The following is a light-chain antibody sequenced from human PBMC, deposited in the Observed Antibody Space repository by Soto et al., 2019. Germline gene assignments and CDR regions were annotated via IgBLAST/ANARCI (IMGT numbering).Light chain of an antibody. CDR3: CSYAGSFRYV. J-gene: IGLJ1*01. CDR2: EGS. Sequence: QSALTQPASVSGSPGQSITISCTGTSSDVGNYNDVSWYQQHPGKAPKLIIYEGSKRPSGISDRFSGSKSGNTASLTISGLQVEDEADYYCCSYAGSFRYVFGSGTKVTVL. V-gene: IGLV2-23*01. CDR1: SSDVGNYND.